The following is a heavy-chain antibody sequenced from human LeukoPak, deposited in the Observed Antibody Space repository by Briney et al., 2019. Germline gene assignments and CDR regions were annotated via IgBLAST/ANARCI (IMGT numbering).Heavy chain of an antibody. CDR3: ARGRDSNYF. CDR1: GGSISSHY. Sequence: SGTLSLTCIVSGGSISSHYWSWIRQPPGRVLEWMGYIYYIGRTNYNPSLKSQVTISLDTSKNQFSLKLGSVTAADTAVYYCARGRDSNYFWGQGTLVTVSS. V-gene: IGHV4-59*11. J-gene: IGHJ4*02. D-gene: IGHD1-1*01. CDR2: IYYIGRT.